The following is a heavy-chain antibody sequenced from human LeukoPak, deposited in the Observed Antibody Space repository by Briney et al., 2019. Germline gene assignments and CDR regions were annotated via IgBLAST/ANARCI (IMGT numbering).Heavy chain of an antibody. J-gene: IGHJ5*02. D-gene: IGHD3-16*01. V-gene: IGHV3-15*01. CDR1: GFTFSNAR. CDR2: IKSKTDGGTT. CDR3: TRETGRGIRWFDP. Sequence: GGSLRLSCAASGFTFSNARMSWVRQAPGKGLEWVGRIKSKTDGGTTDYAAPVKGRFTISRDDSKNTLYLQMNSLKTEDTAVYYCTRETGRGIRWFDPWGQGTLVTVSS.